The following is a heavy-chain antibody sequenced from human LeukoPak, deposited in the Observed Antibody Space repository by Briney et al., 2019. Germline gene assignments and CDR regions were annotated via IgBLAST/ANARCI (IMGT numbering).Heavy chain of an antibody. V-gene: IGHV1-8*01. CDR2: MNPNSGNT. Sequence: GASVKVSCKASGYSFTSYDINWVRQAPGQGFEWVGWMNPNSGNTGHAQEFQGRVTMTMDTSTSTAYMELSSLRYEDTAVYYCARDGGYCSGGSCYYYQENYWGQGTLVTVSS. CDR1: GYSFTSYD. CDR3: ARDGGYCSGGSCYYYQENY. J-gene: IGHJ4*02. D-gene: IGHD2-15*01.